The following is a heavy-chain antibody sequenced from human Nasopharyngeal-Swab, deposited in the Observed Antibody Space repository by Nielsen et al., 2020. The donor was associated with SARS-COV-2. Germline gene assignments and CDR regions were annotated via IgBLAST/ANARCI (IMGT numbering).Heavy chain of an antibody. Sequence: SLKISCAASGFTFDDYAMHWVRQAPGKGLEWVSGISWNSGSIGYADSVKGRFTISRDNAKNSLYLQMNSLRAEDTALYYCAKLYSSGWYLGYWSQGTLVTVSS. CDR2: ISWNSGSI. V-gene: IGHV3-9*01. J-gene: IGHJ4*02. D-gene: IGHD6-19*01. CDR1: GFTFDDYA. CDR3: AKLYSSGWYLGY.